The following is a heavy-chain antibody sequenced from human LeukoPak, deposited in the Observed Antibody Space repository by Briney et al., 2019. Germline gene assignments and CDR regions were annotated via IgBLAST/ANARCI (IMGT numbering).Heavy chain of an antibody. Sequence: KPSETLSLTCTVSGDSISSGSYYWSWIRQPAGKGLEWIGRIYTSGSTNYNPSLKSRVTTSVDTSKNQFSLKLSSVTAADTAVYYCARGGRGYSYFMDVWGKGTTVTVSS. V-gene: IGHV4-61*02. D-gene: IGHD5-18*01. CDR2: IYTSGST. J-gene: IGHJ6*04. CDR1: GDSISSGSYY. CDR3: ARGGRGYSYFMDV.